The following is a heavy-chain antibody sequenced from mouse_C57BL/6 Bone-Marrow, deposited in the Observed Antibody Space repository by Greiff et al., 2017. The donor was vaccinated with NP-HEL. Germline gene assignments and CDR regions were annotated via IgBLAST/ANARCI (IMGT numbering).Heavy chain of an antibody. CDR1: GYTFTDYY. J-gene: IGHJ2*01. D-gene: IGHD1-1*01. V-gene: IGHV1-19*01. Sequence: EVQLQQSGPVLVKPGASVKMSCKASGYTFTDYYMNWVKQSPGKSLEWIGDINPYNGGTSYTQTFKGKATLTVDKSSSTAYMELNSLTSEDSAVYYCASPLYYDYTYFDYWGQGTTLTVSS. CDR2: INPYNGGT. CDR3: ASPLYYDYTYFDY.